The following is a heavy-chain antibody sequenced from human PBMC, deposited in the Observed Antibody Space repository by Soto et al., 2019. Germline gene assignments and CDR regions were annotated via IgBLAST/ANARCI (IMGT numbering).Heavy chain of an antibody. CDR3: ARDGGRHSGGIDY. CDR2: IIPIFGTA. D-gene: IGHD1-26*01. Sequence: QVQLVQSGAEVKKPGSSVKVSCKASGGTFSSYPINWVRQAPGQGLDWMGEIIPIFGTANNAQKFQGRVTITADESTSTAYMELSSLRSEDTAVYYCARDGGRHSGGIDYWGQGTLVTVSS. CDR1: GGTFSSYP. V-gene: IGHV1-69*01. J-gene: IGHJ4*02.